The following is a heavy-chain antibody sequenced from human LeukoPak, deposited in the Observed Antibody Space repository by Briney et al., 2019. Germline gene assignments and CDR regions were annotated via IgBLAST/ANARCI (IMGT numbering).Heavy chain of an antibody. J-gene: IGHJ4*02. V-gene: IGHV3-66*01. CDR1: EFSVGSNY. CDR2: IYSGGST. CDR3: ARGLEQLVTRPFVH. Sequence: PGGSLRLSCAASEFSVGSNYMTWVRQAPGKGLEWVSLIYSGGSTYYADSVKGRFTISRDNSKNTLYLQMNSLRAEDTAVYYCARGLEQLVTRPFVHWGQGTLVTVSS. D-gene: IGHD6-13*01.